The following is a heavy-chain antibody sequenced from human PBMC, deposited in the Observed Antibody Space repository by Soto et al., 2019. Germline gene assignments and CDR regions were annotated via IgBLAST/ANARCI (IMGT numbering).Heavy chain of an antibody. D-gene: IGHD2-8*01. V-gene: IGHV3-74*01. J-gene: IGHJ6*02. CDR1: GFTFSSYW. CDR3: ARLKEWVYYYGMDV. CDR2: INSDGSST. Sequence: GGSLRLSCAASGFTFSSYWMHWVRQAPGKGLVWVSRINSDGSSTSYADSVKGRFTISRDNAKNTLYLQMNSLRAEDTAVYYCARLKEWVYYYGMDVWGQGTTVTVSS.